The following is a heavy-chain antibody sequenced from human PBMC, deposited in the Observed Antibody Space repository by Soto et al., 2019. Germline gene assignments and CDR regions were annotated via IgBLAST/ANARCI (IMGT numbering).Heavy chain of an antibody. CDR3: ARHRRENGIYAQPLDY. Sequence: ETLSVTCTVSGGSISSSSFYWAWIRQPPGRGLEWIGAIDYNGRTYYKPSLKSRVTISVDTSKNQFSLNMSPVAAADSAVYYCARHRRENGIYAQPLDYWGQGTPVTAPQ. J-gene: IGHJ4*02. D-gene: IGHD1-1*01. V-gene: IGHV4-39*01. CDR2: IDYNGRT. CDR1: GGSISSSSFY.